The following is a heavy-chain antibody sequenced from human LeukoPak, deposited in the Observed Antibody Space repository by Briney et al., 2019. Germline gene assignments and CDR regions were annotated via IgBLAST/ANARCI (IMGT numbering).Heavy chain of an antibody. CDR2: IYSGGRT. Sequence: SGGSLRLSCAASGFTFSSYGMHWVRQAPGKGLEWVSVIYSGGRTYYADTVKGRFTISRDNSKNTLYLQMNSLRAEDTAVYYCAKDRSGSYSQGLDYWGQGTLVTVSS. CDR1: GFTFSSYG. J-gene: IGHJ4*02. CDR3: AKDRSGSYSQGLDY. D-gene: IGHD1-26*01. V-gene: IGHV3-NL1*01.